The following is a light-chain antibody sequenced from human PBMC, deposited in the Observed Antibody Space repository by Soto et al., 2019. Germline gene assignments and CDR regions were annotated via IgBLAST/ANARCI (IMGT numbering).Light chain of an antibody. V-gene: IGLV1-51*01. J-gene: IGLJ2*01. Sequence: QSVLTQPPSVSGAPGQKVTISCSGSSSNIGDNYVNWYQQLPGTAPKLLIYDNNSRPSGIPDRFSGSKSGTSATLAITGLQTGDEADYYCETWDSSQSAVVFGGGTKLTVL. CDR3: ETWDSSQSAVV. CDR1: SSNIGDNY. CDR2: DNN.